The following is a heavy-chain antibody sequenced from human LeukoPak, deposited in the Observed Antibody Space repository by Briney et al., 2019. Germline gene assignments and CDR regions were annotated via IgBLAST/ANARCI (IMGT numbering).Heavy chain of an antibody. CDR1: GASISYSGFF. CDR3: ARDHKAVSSFDQ. D-gene: IGHD6-19*01. Sequence: SETLSLTCCGSGASISYSGFFWGWIRQPPGKGLEWTGSIYYFGTTYYNPSLKTRVAMSVDVSKNEFSLILTSVTAADTAVYYCARDHKAVSSFDQWGPGTLVTVSS. V-gene: IGHV4-39*07. J-gene: IGHJ4*02. CDR2: IYYFGTT.